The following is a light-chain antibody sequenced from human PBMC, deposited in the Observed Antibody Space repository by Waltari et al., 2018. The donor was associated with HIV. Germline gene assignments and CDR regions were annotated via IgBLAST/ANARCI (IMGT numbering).Light chain of an antibody. J-gene: IGKJ2*01. CDR3: QQYYSTPPA. CDR2: WAS. CDR1: QSVLYSSSNENY. Sequence: DIVMTQSPDSLAVSLGERATINCKSSQSVLYSSSNENYLAWYQQKPGQPPNLLIYWASTRESGVPDRFSGSGSGTDFTLTISSLQAEDVAVYYCQQYYSTPPAFGQGTKLEIK. V-gene: IGKV4-1*01.